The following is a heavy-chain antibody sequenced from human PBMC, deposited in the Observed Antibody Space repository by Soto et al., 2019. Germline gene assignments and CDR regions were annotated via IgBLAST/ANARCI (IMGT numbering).Heavy chain of an antibody. CDR2: ISGSGGST. CDR3: AKTYYYDSSCYYYFYY. CDR1: GFTFSSYA. Sequence: EVQLLESGGGLVQPGGSLRLSCAASGFTFSSYAMSWVRQAPGKGLEWVSAISGSGGSTYYADSVKGRFTISRDNSKNTLYLQMNSLRAEDTAVYYCAKTYYYDSSCYYYFYYWGQGTLVTVSS. D-gene: IGHD3-22*01. J-gene: IGHJ4*02. V-gene: IGHV3-23*01.